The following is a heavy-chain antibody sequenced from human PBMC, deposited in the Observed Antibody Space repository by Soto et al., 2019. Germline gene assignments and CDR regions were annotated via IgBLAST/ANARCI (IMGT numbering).Heavy chain of an antibody. V-gene: IGHV3-23*01. CDR1: GFTFSSYA. CDR2: ISGSGGST. D-gene: IGHD2-21*02. Sequence: GGSLRLSCAASGFTFSSYAMSWVRQAPGKGLEWVSAISGSGGSTYYADSVKGRFTISRDNSKNTLYLQMNSLRAEDTAVYYCAKRAAYCGGDCYDAFDIWGQGTMVTVSS. J-gene: IGHJ3*02. CDR3: AKRAAYCGGDCYDAFDI.